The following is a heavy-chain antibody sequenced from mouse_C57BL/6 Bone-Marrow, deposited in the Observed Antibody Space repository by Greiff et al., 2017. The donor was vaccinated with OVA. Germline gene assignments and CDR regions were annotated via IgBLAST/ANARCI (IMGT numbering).Heavy chain of an antibody. CDR2: ISSGSSTI. CDR1: GFTFSDYG. J-gene: IGHJ4*01. V-gene: IGHV5-17*01. D-gene: IGHD2-5*01. CDR3: ATDYSNYLGYYYAMDY. Sequence: EVHLVESGGGLVKPGGSLKLSCAASGFTFSDYGMHWVRQAPEKGLEWVAYISSGSSTIYYADTVKGRFTISRDNAKNTLFLQMTSLRSEDTAMYYCATDYSNYLGYYYAMDYWGQGTSVTVSS.